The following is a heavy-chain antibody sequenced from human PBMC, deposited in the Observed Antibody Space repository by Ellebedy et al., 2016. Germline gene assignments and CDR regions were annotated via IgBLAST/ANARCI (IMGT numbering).Heavy chain of an antibody. CDR1: GFTFSSYW. J-gene: IGHJ5*02. CDR2: IKQDGSEK. D-gene: IGHD3-10*01. V-gene: IGHV3-7*01. CDR3: ARAVQPGTMVRGVKGKSRGNWFDP. Sequence: GGSLRLSXAAPGFTFSSYWMSWVRQAPGKGLEWVANIKQDGSEKYYVDSVKGRFTISRDNAKNSLYLQMNSLRAEDTAVYYCARAVQPGTMVRGVKGKSRGNWFDPWGQGTLVTVSS.